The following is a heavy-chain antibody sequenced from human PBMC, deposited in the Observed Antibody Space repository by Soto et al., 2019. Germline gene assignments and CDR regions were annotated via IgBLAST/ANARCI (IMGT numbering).Heavy chain of an antibody. CDR2: IYYSGTH. V-gene: IGHV4-59*08. CDR1: GGSINNYY. Sequence: SETLSLTCYVSGGSINNYYWSGVRQPPGKGLEWIGYIYYSGTHNYNPSLESRLTISVDTSKKQFSLQLSSVTAADTAVYYCARWSPNSSYGGWVGHWGQGTVVTVPS. D-gene: IGHD4-17*01. CDR3: ARWSPNSSYGGWVGH. J-gene: IGHJ4*02.